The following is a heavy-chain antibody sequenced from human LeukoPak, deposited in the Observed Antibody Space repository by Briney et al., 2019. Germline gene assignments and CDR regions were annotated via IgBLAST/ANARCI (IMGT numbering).Heavy chain of an antibody. CDR2: IYYSGST. Sequence: SETLSLTCTVSGGSISSSNYYWGWIRQPPGKGLEWLGSIYYSGSTYYNPSLKSRVTISVDTSKNQFSLKLTSVTAADTAVYYCARGWYYFDYWGQGTLVTVSS. J-gene: IGHJ4*02. V-gene: IGHV4-39*07. CDR1: GGSISSSNYY. D-gene: IGHD6-13*01. CDR3: ARGWYYFDY.